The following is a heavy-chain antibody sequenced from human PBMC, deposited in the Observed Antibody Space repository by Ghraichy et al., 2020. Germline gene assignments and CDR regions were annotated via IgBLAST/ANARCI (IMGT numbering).Heavy chain of an antibody. CDR1: GFTFSSYS. J-gene: IGHJ4*02. CDR3: ARGYSYGSIDY. CDR2: VDTDGSST. Sequence: GGSLRLSCAASGFTFSSYSMNWVRQAPGKGLVWVSRVDTDGSSTTYADSVKDRFTISRDNAKNTLYLQMHSLRPEDTAVYYCARGYSYGSIDYWGQGTLVTVSS. V-gene: IGHV3-74*01. D-gene: IGHD5-18*01.